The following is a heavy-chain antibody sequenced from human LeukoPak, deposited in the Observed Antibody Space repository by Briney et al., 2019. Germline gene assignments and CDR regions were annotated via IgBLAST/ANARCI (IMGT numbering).Heavy chain of an antibody. CDR3: ARDRYCSGGSCYPWSSYYYYYGMDV. D-gene: IGHD2-15*01. CDR2: ISAYNGNT. CDR1: GYTFTSYG. V-gene: IGHV1-18*04. J-gene: IGHJ6*04. Sequence: ASVKVSCKASGYTFTSYGISWVRQAPGQGLEWMGWISAYNGNTNYAQKLRGRVTMTTDTSTSTAYMELRSLRSDDTAVYYCARDRYCSGGSCYPWSSYYYYYGMDVWGKGTTVTVSS.